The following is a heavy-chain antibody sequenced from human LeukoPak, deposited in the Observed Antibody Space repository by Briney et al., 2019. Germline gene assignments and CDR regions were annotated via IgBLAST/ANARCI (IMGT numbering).Heavy chain of an antibody. V-gene: IGHV3-30*18. Sequence: PGRSLRLSCAASGFTFSSYGMHWVRQAPGKGLEWVAVISYDGSNKYYADSVKGRFTISRDNSKNTLYLQMNSLRAEDTAVYYCAKDGAVAATTNFDCWGQGTLVTVSS. CDR1: GFTFSSYG. D-gene: IGHD6-19*01. CDR3: AKDGAVAATTNFDC. J-gene: IGHJ4*02. CDR2: ISYDGSNK.